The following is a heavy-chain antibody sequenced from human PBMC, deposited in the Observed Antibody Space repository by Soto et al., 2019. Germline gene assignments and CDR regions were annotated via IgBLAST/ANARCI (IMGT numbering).Heavy chain of an antibody. Sequence: PSETLSLTCTVSGGSISSSRYSWGWIHQPPGKGLGWIGNIYYSGSTNYNPSLKSRVTISVDTSKNQFSLKLSSVTAADTAVYYCARTRYFDWFGLSWFDPWGQGTLVTVS. CDR1: GGSISSSRYS. CDR2: IYYSGST. V-gene: IGHV4-61*05. D-gene: IGHD3-9*01. CDR3: ARTRYFDWFGLSWFDP. J-gene: IGHJ5*02.